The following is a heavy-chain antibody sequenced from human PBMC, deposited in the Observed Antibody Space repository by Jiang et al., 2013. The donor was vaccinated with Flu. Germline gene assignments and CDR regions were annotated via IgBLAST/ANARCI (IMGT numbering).Heavy chain of an antibody. CDR1: GYSFTSYW. Sequence: GAEVKKPGESLRISCKGSGYSFTSYWISWVRQMPGKGLEWMGRIDPSDSYTNYSPSFQGQVTISADKSISTAYLQWSSLKASDTAMYYCARLMAYCSGGSCSPLDYWGQGTLVTVSS. CDR3: ARLMAYCSGGSCSPLDY. V-gene: IGHV5-10-1*04. CDR2: IDPSDSYT. D-gene: IGHD2-15*01. J-gene: IGHJ4*02.